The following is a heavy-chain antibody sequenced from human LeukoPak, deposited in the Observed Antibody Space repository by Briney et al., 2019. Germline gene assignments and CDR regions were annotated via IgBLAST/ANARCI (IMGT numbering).Heavy chain of an antibody. CDR1: GYTLTELS. Sequence: ASVKVSCKVSGYTLTELSMHWVRQAPGKGLEWMGGFDPEDGETIYAQKFQGRVTMTEDTSTDTAYMELSSLRSEDTAVYYCASEPSVVAATAPVGYWGQGTLVTVSS. V-gene: IGHV1-24*01. CDR3: ASEPSVVAATAPVGY. J-gene: IGHJ4*02. D-gene: IGHD2-15*01. CDR2: FDPEDGET.